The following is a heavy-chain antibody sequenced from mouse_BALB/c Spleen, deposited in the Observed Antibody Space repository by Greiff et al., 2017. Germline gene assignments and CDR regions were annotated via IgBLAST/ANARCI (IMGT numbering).Heavy chain of an antibody. J-gene: IGHJ4*01. V-gene: IGHV14-1*02. CDR2: IDPENGNT. CDR3: ASLIKDYAMDY. D-gene: IGHD1-1*01. CDR1: GFNIKDYY. Sequence: EVQLQESGAELVRPGALVKLSCKASGFNIKDYYMHWVKQRPEQGLEWIGWIDPENGNTIYDPKFQGKASITAETSSNTAYLQLSSLTSEDTAVYYCASLIKDYAMDYWGQGTSVTVSS.